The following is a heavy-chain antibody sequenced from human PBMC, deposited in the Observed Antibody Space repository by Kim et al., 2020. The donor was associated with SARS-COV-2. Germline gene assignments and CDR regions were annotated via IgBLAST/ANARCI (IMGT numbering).Heavy chain of an antibody. J-gene: IGHJ4*02. D-gene: IGHD5-18*01. V-gene: IGHV3-21*01. CDR3: ARGERGYSYGYEDY. CDR2: ISSSSSYI. CDR1: GFTFSSYS. Sequence: GGSLRLSCAASGFTFSSYSMNWVRQAPGKGLEWVSSISSSSSYIYYADSVKGRFTISRDNAKNSLYLQMNSLRAEDTAVYYCARGERGYSYGYEDYWGQGTRVAVSS.